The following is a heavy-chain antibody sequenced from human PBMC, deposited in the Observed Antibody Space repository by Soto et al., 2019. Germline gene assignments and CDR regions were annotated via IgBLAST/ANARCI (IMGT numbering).Heavy chain of an antibody. V-gene: IGHV4-59*01. CDR1: GGFTSSYY. D-gene: IGHD5-18*01. J-gene: IGHJ6*02. CDR3: ARPLYNYGPMDV. Sequence: SDTLCLTCTVSGGFTSSYYWSWIRQPPGKGLEWIGYFHYSLNTNYNPSLKGRVIISVDTSKNQFFLKLTSVTAADTAMYYCARPLYNYGPMDVWGQGTTVT. CDR2: FHYSLNT.